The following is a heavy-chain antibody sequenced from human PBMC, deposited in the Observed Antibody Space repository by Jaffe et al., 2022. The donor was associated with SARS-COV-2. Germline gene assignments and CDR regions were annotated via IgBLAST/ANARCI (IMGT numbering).Heavy chain of an antibody. J-gene: IGHJ5*02. CDR1: GGSFSGYY. D-gene: IGHD3-3*01. Sequence: QVQLQQWGAGLLKPSETLSLTCAVYGGSFSGYYWSWIRQPPGKGLEWIGEINHRGATNYNPSLKSRITISVDTSKNQFSLHLNSVTAADTAVYFCARGDRLYYDFWSGQSPPRHKLRLLWFDPWGQGTLVTVSS. CDR2: INHRGAT. CDR3: ARGDRLYYDFWSGQSPPRHKLRLLWFDP. V-gene: IGHV4-34*02.